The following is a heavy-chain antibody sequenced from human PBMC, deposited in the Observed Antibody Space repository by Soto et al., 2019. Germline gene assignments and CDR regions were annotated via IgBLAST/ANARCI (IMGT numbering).Heavy chain of an antibody. J-gene: IGHJ6*02. Sequence: ASVKVSCKASGYTFTSYYMHWVRQAPGQGLEWMGIVNPSGGSTSYAQKFQGRVTMTRDTSTSTVYMELSSLRSEDTAVYYCARDGTPMYYYGSGSYYFIGRSYYGMDVWGQGTTVTVSS. CDR2: VNPSGGST. CDR3: ARDGTPMYYYGSGSYYFIGRSYYGMDV. D-gene: IGHD3-10*01. CDR1: GYTFTSYY. V-gene: IGHV1-46*01.